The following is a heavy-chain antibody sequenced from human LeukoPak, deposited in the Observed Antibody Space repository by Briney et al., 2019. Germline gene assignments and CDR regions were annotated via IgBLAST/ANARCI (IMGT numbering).Heavy chain of an antibody. CDR3: ARKQWLVLADAFDI. Sequence: PSETLSLTCAVFGVSFSDYYWTWVRQPPGKGLEWVGEINHSGSTNYNPSLKSRVTISIDTSKNQFSLRLSSVTAADTAVYYCARKQWLVLADAFDIWGQGTMVTVSS. J-gene: IGHJ3*02. CDR2: INHSGST. D-gene: IGHD6-19*01. V-gene: IGHV4-34*01. CDR1: GVSFSDYY.